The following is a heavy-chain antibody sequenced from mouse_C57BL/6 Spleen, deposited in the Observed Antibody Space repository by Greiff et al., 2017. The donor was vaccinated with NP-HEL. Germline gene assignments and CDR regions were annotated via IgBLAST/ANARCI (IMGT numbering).Heavy chain of an antibody. J-gene: IGHJ2*01. D-gene: IGHD1-1*01. CDR1: GYTFTSYW. CDR3: ARWGYYGSSSNAYYFDY. V-gene: IGHV1-64*01. Sequence: QVQLKQSGAELVKPGASVKLSCKASGYTFTSYWMHWVKQRPGQGLEWIGMIHPNSGSTNYNEKFKSKATLTVDKSSSTTYMQLSSLTSEDSAVYYCARWGYYGSSSNAYYFDYWGQGTTLTGSS. CDR2: IHPNSGST.